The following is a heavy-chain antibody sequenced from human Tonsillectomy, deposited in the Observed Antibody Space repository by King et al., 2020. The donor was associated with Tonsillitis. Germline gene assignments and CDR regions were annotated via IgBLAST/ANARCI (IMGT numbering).Heavy chain of an antibody. CDR3: ARGGSSSWDCYFDY. D-gene: IGHD6-13*01. V-gene: IGHV4-34*01. CDR1: GGSFSGYY. CDR2: INHSGST. J-gene: IGHJ4*02. Sequence: VQQQQWGAGLLKPSETLSLTCAVYGGSFSGYYWSLIRQPPGKGLEWIGEINHSGSTNYNPSLKSRVTISVDTSKNQFSLKLSSVTAADTAVYYCARGGSSSWDCYFDYWGQGTLVTVSS.